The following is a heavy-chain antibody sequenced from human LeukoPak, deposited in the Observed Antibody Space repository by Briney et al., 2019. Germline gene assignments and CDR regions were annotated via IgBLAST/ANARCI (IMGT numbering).Heavy chain of an antibody. CDR2: ISGSGGRT. CDR3: ALNGREIPSGAFDI. CDR1: GFTFSNYA. V-gene: IGHV3-23*01. D-gene: IGHD3-16*02. Sequence: GGSLRLSCAASGFTFSNYAMSWVRQAPGKGLQWVSAISGSGGRTYYADSVKGRSTISRDNSKNTLYLQMNSLRVEDTAVYYCALNGREIPSGAFDIWGQGTVVTVSS. J-gene: IGHJ3*02.